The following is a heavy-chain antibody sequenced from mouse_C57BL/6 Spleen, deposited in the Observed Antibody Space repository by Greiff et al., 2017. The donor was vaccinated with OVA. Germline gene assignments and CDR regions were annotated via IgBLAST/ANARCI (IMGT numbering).Heavy chain of an antibody. CDR2: IHPNSGST. Sequence: VQLQQSGAELVKPGASVKLSCKASGYTFTSYWMHWVKQRPGQGLEWIGMIHPNSGSTNYNEKFKSKATLTVDKSSSTAYMQLSCLTSEDSAVYYCARMKGYGYDYWGQSTTLTFAS. CDR3: ARMKGYGYDY. D-gene: IGHD2-2*01. J-gene: IGHJ2*01. CDR1: GYTFTSYW. V-gene: IGHV1-64*01.